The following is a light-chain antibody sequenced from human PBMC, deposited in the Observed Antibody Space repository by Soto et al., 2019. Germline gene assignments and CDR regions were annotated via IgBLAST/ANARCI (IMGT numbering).Light chain of an antibody. CDR3: QQYGRSPPIT. Sequence: EIVLTQSPGTLSLSPGERATLSCRASQSVSSSYLAWYQQKPGQAPRLLIYGASSRATGIPDRFSGSGSGTDFTLTITRLEPEDFAVYYCQQYGRSPPITSGHGTRLEIK. CDR1: QSVSSSY. J-gene: IGKJ5*01. CDR2: GAS. V-gene: IGKV3-20*01.